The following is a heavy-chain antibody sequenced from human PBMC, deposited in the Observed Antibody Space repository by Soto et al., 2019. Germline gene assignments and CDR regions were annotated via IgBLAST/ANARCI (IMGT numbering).Heavy chain of an antibody. V-gene: IGHV4-34*01. J-gene: IGHJ4*02. CDR3: GRGQIYSNYAPFDY. Sequence: SETLSLTCAVYGGSFSGYYWSWIRQPPGKGLEWIGEINHSGSTNYNPSLKSRVTISVDTSKNQFSLKLSSVTAADTAVYYCGRGQIYSNYAPFDYLGQGTLVTSPQ. CDR1: GGSFSGYY. CDR2: INHSGST. D-gene: IGHD4-4*01.